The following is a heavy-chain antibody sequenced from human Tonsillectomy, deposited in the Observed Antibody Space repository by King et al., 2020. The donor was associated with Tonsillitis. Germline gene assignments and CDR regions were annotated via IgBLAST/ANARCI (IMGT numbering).Heavy chain of an antibody. J-gene: IGHJ4*02. CDR2: ISYDGEIK. CDR3: AKTPQDGEIVPDYFDY. D-gene: IGHD4-17*01. V-gene: IGHV3-33*03. Sequence: QVQLVESGGRVVQPGRSLRLSCATSGFNFSSYALHWVRQAPGKGLGWVAIISYDGEIKYYADSVKGRFNISRDNTKNRLYLQMNSLRGDDAGVYYCAKTPQDGEIVPDYFDYWGQGTQVSVSS. CDR1: GFNFSSYA.